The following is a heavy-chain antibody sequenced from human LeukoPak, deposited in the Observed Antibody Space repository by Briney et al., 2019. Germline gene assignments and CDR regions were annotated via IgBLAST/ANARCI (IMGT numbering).Heavy chain of an antibody. Sequence: ASVKVSCKAPGYTFTSYGISWVRQAPGQGREWMGWISAYNGNTNYAQKLQGRVTMTTDTSTSTAYMELRSLRSDDTAVYYGASFSIYYYYGMDVWGQGTTVTVSS. CDR2: ISAYNGNT. CDR3: ASFSIYYYYGMDV. J-gene: IGHJ6*02. D-gene: IGHD3-16*02. CDR1: GYTFTSYG. V-gene: IGHV1-18*01.